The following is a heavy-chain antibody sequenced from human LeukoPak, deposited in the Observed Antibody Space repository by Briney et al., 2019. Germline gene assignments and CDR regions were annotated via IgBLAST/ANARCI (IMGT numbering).Heavy chain of an antibody. Sequence: PGSSLRLSCAVSGFTFSSNAMYWVRQAPGKGLEWVAVIWYDGTNKFHADSVKGRFTISRDNSKNMLYLQMNSLRVEGTAVYYCAKWQGVGAAGHFDYWGQGSLVIVSS. V-gene: IGHV3-33*06. D-gene: IGHD6-13*01. J-gene: IGHJ4*02. CDR2: IWYDGTNK. CDR1: GFTFSSNA. CDR3: AKWQGVGAAGHFDY.